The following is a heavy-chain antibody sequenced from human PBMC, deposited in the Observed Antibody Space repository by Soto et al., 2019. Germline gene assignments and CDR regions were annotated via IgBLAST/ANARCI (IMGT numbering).Heavy chain of an antibody. V-gene: IGHV3-23*01. J-gene: IGHJ6*02. CDR3: ARDLLPNHRGIAAAGIGFYYYGMDV. D-gene: IGHD6-13*01. CDR1: GFTFSSYA. Sequence: GGSLRLSCAASGFTFSSYAMSWVRQAPGKGLEWVSAISGSGGSTYYADSVKGRFTISRENAKNSLYLQMNSLRAEDTAVYYCARDLLPNHRGIAAAGIGFYYYGMDVWGQGTTVTVSS. CDR2: ISGSGGST.